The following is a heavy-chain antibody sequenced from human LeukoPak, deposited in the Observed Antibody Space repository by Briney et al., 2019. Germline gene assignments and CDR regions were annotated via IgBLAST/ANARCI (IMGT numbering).Heavy chain of an antibody. Sequence: SETLSLTCTVSGGSFSGYYCTWIRQPPGKGLEWIGEINHSGSANYNPSLKSRVTISLDTSKNQFSLKLSSMTAADTAVYYCARGQGTVTTHWGQGTLVTVSS. J-gene: IGHJ4*02. V-gene: IGHV4-34*01. D-gene: IGHD4-17*01. CDR2: INHSGSA. CDR1: GGSFSGYY. CDR3: ARGQGTVTTH.